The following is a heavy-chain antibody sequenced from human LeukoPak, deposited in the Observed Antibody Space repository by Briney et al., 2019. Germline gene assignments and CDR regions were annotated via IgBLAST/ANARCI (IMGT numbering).Heavy chain of an antibody. D-gene: IGHD5-12*01. CDR1: GFTFSSYW. Sequence: GGSLRLSCAASGFTFSSYWMSWVRQAPGKGLEWVANIKQDGSEKYYVDSVKGRFTISRDNAKNSLYLQMNSLRAEDTAVYYCARGGGLYSGYDYYFDYWGQGTLVTVSS. V-gene: IGHV3-7*01. CDR3: ARGGGLYSGYDYYFDY. CDR2: IKQDGSEK. J-gene: IGHJ4*02.